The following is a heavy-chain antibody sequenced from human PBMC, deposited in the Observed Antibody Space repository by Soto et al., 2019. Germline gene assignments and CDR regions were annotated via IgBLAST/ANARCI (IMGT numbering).Heavy chain of an antibody. V-gene: IGHV1-69*18. CDR1: GGTFSSYV. CDR3: ACESGRTRGMDV. J-gene: IGHJ6*02. D-gene: IGHD2-8*01. CDR2: IIPIFGTA. Sequence: QVQAVQSGAEVKKPGSSVKVSCKASGGTFSSYVISWVRQAPGQGLEWMGRIIPIFGTADYAQKFQGRVTITADESTSTAYMELSSLRSEDTAVYYCACESGRTRGMDVWGQGTTITVSS.